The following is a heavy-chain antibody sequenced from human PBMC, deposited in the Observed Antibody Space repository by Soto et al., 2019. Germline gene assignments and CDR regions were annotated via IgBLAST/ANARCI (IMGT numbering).Heavy chain of an antibody. Sequence: QVQLVQSGAEVKKPGASVKVSCKASGYTFTSYGISWVRQAPGQGLEWMGWISAYNGNTNYAQKLQGRDTMTTDTYTSTANRELRSLRSDDTAVYYCARDMIVFPFDAFDIWGQGTMVTVSS. V-gene: IGHV1-18*01. CDR2: ISAYNGNT. J-gene: IGHJ3*02. CDR1: GYTFTSYG. D-gene: IGHD3-22*01. CDR3: ARDMIVFPFDAFDI.